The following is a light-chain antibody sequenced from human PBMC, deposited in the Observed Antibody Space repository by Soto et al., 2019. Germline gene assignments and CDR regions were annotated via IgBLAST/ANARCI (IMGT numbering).Light chain of an antibody. V-gene: IGKV3-20*01. CDR3: QQFSSTPWP. CDR1: QSLSSTY. Sequence: IVLTQSPGTLSLSPGERATLSCRASQSLSSTYLVWYQQKAGQAPRLLIYGASVRATGIPDRFSGSGSGTHFTLTISRLEPEYLGMCCSQQFSSTPWPFGQPNKVEI. CDR2: GAS. J-gene: IGKJ1*01.